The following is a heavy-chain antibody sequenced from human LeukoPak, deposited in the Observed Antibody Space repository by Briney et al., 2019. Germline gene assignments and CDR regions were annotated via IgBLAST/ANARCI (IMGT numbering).Heavy chain of an antibody. CDR1: GGSISSYY. V-gene: IGHV3-66*01. D-gene: IGHD6-13*01. CDR2: IYSGGST. CDR3: ARESIAAAGLRVYYYYGMDV. Sequence: ETLSLTCTVSGGSISSYYWSWVRQAPGKGLEWVSVIYSGGSTYYADSVKGRFTISRDNSKNTLYLQMNSLRAEDTAVYYCARESIAAAGLRVYYYYGMDVWGQGTTVTVSS. J-gene: IGHJ6*02.